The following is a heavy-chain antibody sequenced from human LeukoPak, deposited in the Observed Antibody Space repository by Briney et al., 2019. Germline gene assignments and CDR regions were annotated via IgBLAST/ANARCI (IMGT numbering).Heavy chain of an antibody. D-gene: IGHD3-10*01. CDR3: ASIRGSY. CDR1: GGSFSGYY. J-gene: IGHJ4*02. V-gene: IGHV4-34*01. CDR2: INHSGST. Sequence: PSKTLSLTCAVYGGSFSGYYWSWIRQPPGKGLEWIGEINHSGSTNYNPSLKSRVTISVDTSKNQFSLKLSSVTAADTAVYYCASIRGSYWGQGTLVTVSS.